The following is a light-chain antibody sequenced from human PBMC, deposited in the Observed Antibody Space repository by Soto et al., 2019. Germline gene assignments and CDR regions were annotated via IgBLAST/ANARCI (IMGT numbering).Light chain of an antibody. CDR2: DAS. Sequence: DIPMTQSPSSLSASVGDRVTITCQASQDISKSLNWYQQKPGKAPRLLISDASNLETGVPSRFSGSGSGTDFTFTISSLQSDDLATYYCQQYDSLITFGPGTKVDFK. CDR1: QDISKS. V-gene: IGKV1-33*01. CDR3: QQYDSLIT. J-gene: IGKJ3*01.